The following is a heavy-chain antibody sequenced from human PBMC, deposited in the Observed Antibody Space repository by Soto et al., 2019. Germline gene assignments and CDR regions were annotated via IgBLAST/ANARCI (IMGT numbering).Heavy chain of an antibody. CDR3: ASLAAAAGTKRSYYYYGMDV. CDR1: GFTFSSYG. J-gene: IGHJ6*02. CDR2: IWYDGSNK. Sequence: GGSLRLSCAASGFTFSSYGMHWVRQAPGKGLEWVAVIWYDGSNKYYADSVKGRFTISRDNSKNTLYLQMNSLRAEDTAVYYWASLAAAAGTKRSYYYYGMDVWGQGTTVTVSS. V-gene: IGHV3-33*01. D-gene: IGHD6-13*01.